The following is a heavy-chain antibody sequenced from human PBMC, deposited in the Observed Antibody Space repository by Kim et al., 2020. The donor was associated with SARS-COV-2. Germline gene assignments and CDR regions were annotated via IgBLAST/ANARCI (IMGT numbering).Heavy chain of an antibody. CDR3: ARSLYSSSWDPYFAY. CDR2: IYSGGST. CDR1: GFTVSSNY. D-gene: IGHD6-13*01. J-gene: IGHJ4*02. Sequence: GGSLRLSCAASGFTVSSNYMSWVRQAPGKGLEWVSVIYSGGSTYYADSVKGRFTISRDNSKNTLSLQMNSLRAEDTAVYYCARSLYSSSWDPYFAYWGQG. V-gene: IGHV3-66*01.